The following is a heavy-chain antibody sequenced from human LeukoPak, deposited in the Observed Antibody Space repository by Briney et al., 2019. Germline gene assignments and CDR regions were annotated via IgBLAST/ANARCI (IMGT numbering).Heavy chain of an antibody. Sequence: GRSLRLSCAASGFTFSSYGMHWVRQAPGKGLEWVAVISYDGSNKYYADSVKGRFTISRDNSKNTLYLQMNSLRAEDTAVYYCAKDVGSTSCYTCYFDYWGQGTLVTVSS. CDR3: AKDVGSTSCYTCYFDY. V-gene: IGHV3-30*18. D-gene: IGHD2-2*02. J-gene: IGHJ4*02. CDR2: ISYDGSNK. CDR1: GFTFSSYG.